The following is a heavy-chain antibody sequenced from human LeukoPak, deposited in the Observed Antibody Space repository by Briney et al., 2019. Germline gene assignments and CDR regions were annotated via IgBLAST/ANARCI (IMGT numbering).Heavy chain of an antibody. Sequence: SETLSLTCAVSGDSISSADYWGWIRQPPGAGLEWSGYIYYSGSTNYNPSLKSRVTISVDTSKNQFSLKLSSVTAADTAAYYCARVNLGHYDFWSGYYRGDDARGYYFDYWGQGTLVTVSS. CDR1: GDSISSADY. CDR2: IYYSGST. J-gene: IGHJ4*02. V-gene: IGHV4-59*01. D-gene: IGHD3-3*01. CDR3: ARVNLGHYDFWSGYYRGDDARGYYFDY.